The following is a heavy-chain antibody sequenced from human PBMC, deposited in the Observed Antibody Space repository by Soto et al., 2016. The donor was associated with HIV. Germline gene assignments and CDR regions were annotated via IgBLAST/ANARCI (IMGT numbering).Heavy chain of an antibody. CDR2: ISWNSGNT. CDR3: VKDNSGWYYFDN. V-gene: IGHV3-9*01. J-gene: IGHJ4*02. CDR1: GFTFDGYA. Sequence: EVQLVESGGGLVQPGKSLRLSCAASGFTFDGYAMHWVRQAAGKGLEWVSGISWNSGNTGYADSVKGRFTISRDNAKNSLYLQMHSLRPEDTAFYYCVKDNSGWYYFDNWGQGTLVTVSS. D-gene: IGHD6-19*01.